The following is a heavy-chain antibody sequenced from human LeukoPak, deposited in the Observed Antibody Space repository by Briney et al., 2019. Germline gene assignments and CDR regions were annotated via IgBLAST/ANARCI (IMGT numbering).Heavy chain of an antibody. J-gene: IGHJ6*03. CDR1: GFTFSSYS. V-gene: IGHV3-48*04. D-gene: IGHD5-12*01. CDR3: ARDDIVAIYYYYYMDV. Sequence: GGSLRLSCAASGFTFSSYSMNWVRQAPGKGLEWVSYISSSSSTIYYADSVKGRFTISRDNAKNSLYLQMNSLRAEDTAVYYCARDDIVAIYYYYYMDVWGKGTTVTVSS. CDR2: ISSSSSTI.